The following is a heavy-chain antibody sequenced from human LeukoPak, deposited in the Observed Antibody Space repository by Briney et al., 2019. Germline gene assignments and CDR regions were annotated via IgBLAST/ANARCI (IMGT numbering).Heavy chain of an antibody. Sequence: GGSLGLSCAASGFTFTIYWMTWVRQAPGKGLEWVANIKQDGSEKYYVDSVKGRFTISRDNAKNSLYLQMNSLRAEDTAVYYCATLGGDYWGQGTLVTVSS. D-gene: IGHD7-27*01. J-gene: IGHJ4*02. V-gene: IGHV3-7*05. CDR3: ATLGGDY. CDR1: GFTFTIYW. CDR2: IKQDGSEK.